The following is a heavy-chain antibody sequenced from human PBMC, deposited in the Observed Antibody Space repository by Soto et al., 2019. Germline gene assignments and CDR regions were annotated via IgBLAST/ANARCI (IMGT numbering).Heavy chain of an antibody. CDR1: GGSISSGGYY. CDR2: IYYSGST. D-gene: IGHD3-22*01. Sequence: SETLSLTCTVSGGSISSGGYYWSWIRQHPGKGLEWIGYIYYSGSTYYNPSLKSRVTISVDTSKNQFSLKLSSVTAADTAVYYCARTYYYDSSGYSAGYFDYWGQGTLVTVSS. J-gene: IGHJ4*02. V-gene: IGHV4-31*03. CDR3: ARTYYYDSSGYSAGYFDY.